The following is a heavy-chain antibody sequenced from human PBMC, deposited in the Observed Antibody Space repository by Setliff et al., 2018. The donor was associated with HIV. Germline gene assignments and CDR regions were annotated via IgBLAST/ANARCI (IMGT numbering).Heavy chain of an antibody. CDR3: ARPYGSGTKKYRWWYFDY. D-gene: IGHD3-10*01. Sequence: SETLSLTCSVSGDSLSSGDSYWAWIRQPPGKGLEWIGSIYYTGSTFSNPSLKSRVTISVDTSKNQFSLKLSSVTAADTAVYYCARPYGSGTKKYRWWYFDYWGQGTLVTVSS. J-gene: IGHJ4*02. CDR2: IYYTGST. CDR1: GDSLSSGDSY. V-gene: IGHV4-39*07.